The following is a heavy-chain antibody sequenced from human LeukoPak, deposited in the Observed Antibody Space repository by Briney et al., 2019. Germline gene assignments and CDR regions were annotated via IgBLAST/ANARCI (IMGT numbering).Heavy chain of an antibody. V-gene: IGHV3-23*01. CDR2: ISGSGGRT. D-gene: IGHD3-10*01. J-gene: IGHJ4*02. Sequence: GGSLRLSCAASGFTFSSYAMSWVRQAPGKGLYSVSTISGSGGRTYYADSVKGRFTISRDNSKNTLYLQMNSLRAEDTAVYYCANPPPFYGSGRFDYWGQGTLVTVSS. CDR3: ANPPPFYGSGRFDY. CDR1: GFTFSSYA.